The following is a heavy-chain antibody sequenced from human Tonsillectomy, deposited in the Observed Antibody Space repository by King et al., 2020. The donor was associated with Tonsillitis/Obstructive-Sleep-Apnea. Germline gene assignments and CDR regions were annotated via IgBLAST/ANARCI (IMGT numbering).Heavy chain of an antibody. D-gene: IGHD5-18*01. J-gene: IGHJ4*02. CDR1: GFTFSSYG. CDR3: ARDSYGYRGYFDY. V-gene: IGHV3-33*01. CDR2: IWYDGSNK. Sequence: VQLVESGGGVVQPGRSLRLSCAASGFTFSSYGMHWVRQAPCKGLEWVAVIWYDGSNKHYADSVKGRFTISRDNSKNTLYLQMNSLRAEETAVYYCARDSYGYRGYFDYWGQGTLVTVSS.